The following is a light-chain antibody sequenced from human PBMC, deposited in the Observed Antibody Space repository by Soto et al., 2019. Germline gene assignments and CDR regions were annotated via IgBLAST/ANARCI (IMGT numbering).Light chain of an antibody. V-gene: IGLV1-40*01. CDR3: GSWDSSLSAYV. Sequence: QSVLTQPPSVSGAPGQRVTISCTGSSSNIGAGYDVHWYQQLPGTAPKLLIYGDSNRPSGVPDRFSGSKSGTSASLAISGLQAGDEADYYCGSWDSSLSAYVFATGTKVTVL. CDR1: SSNIGAGYD. CDR2: GDS. J-gene: IGLJ1*01.